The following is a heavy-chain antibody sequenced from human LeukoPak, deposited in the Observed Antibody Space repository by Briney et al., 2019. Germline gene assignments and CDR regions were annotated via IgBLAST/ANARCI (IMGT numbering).Heavy chain of an antibody. D-gene: IGHD2-15*01. V-gene: IGHV1-2*02. Sequence: ASVKVSCKASGYTFTGYYMHWVRQAPGQGLEWMGWINPKSGGTNYAQKFQGRVTMTRDTSISTAYMELSRLRSDDTAVYYCARDLRTIVVVVAAPRNWFDPWGQGTLVTVSS. CDR1: GYTFTGYY. CDR3: ARDLRTIVVVVAAPRNWFDP. J-gene: IGHJ5*02. CDR2: INPKSGGT.